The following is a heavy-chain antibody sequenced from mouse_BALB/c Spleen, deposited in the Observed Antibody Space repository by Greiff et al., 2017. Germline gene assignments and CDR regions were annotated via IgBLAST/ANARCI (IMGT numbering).Heavy chain of an antibody. CDR2: ISSGGST. J-gene: IGHJ2*01. Sequence: LQQSGGGLVKPGGSLKLSCAASGFTFSSYAMSWVRQTPEKRLEWVASISSGGSTYYPDSVKGRFTISRDNARNILYLQMSSLRSEDTAMYYCARGSITAFDYWGQGTTLTVSS. V-gene: IGHV5-6-5*01. D-gene: IGHD1-1*01. CDR3: ARGSITAFDY. CDR1: GFTFSSYA.